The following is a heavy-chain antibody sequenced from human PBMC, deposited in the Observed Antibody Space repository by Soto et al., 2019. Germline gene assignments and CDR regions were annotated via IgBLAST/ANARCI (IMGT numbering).Heavy chain of an antibody. CDR2: ISGSGGSS. Sequence: GGSLRLSCAACGFTFSSYAMSWVRQAPGKGLEWVSAISGSGGSSYYAGSVKGRFTISRDNSKNTLYLQMNSLRAEDTAVYYGSKRPSSKDDYWRQGTLVTVSS. J-gene: IGHJ4*02. V-gene: IGHV3-23*01. CDR3: SKRPSSKDDY. CDR1: GFTFSSYA. D-gene: IGHD2-2*01.